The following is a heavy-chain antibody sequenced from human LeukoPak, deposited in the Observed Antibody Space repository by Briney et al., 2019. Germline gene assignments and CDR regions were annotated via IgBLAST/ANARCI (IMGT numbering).Heavy chain of an antibody. CDR1: GDSISRFY. Sequence: PSETLSLTCTVSGDSISRFYWSWIRQPPGKGLEWIGYIYYSGSTHYNPSLKSRVTISVDTSKNQFSLKLTSVTAADTAVYYCARLSTTALTHGSGSYSKDWGQGTLVTVSS. J-gene: IGHJ4*02. CDR2: IYYSGST. V-gene: IGHV4-59*08. D-gene: IGHD3-10*01. CDR3: ARLSTTALTHGSGSYSKD.